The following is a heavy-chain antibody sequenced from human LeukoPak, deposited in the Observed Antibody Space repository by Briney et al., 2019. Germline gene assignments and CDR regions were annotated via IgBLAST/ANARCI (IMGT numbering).Heavy chain of an antibody. CDR2: IKQDGSET. CDR1: GFTFSGYA. J-gene: IGHJ4*02. V-gene: IGHV3-7*04. Sequence: PGGSLRLSCAASGFTFSGYAMNWVRQTPEKGLEWVANIKQDGSETVYVDSVKGRFTISRDNSKNTLYLQMNSLRAEDTAVYYCAKDRGSGYHYFDYWGQGTLVTVSS. CDR3: AKDRGSGYHYFDY. D-gene: IGHD3-22*01.